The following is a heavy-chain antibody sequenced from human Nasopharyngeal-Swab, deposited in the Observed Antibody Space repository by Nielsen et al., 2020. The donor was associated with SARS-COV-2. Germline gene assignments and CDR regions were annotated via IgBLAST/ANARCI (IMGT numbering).Heavy chain of an antibody. CDR2: AYYRYTWYL. Sequence: SQTLSLTCVISGDSVASNRAAWHWIRPSPSRGLEWLGRAYYRYTWYLDYAVSVQGRISINTDTTKNLFSLHLNSVTLDDTAVYYCARGSHKSGWFCGRGTLVTVSS. CDR3: ARGSHKSGWF. D-gene: IGHD6-19*01. J-gene: IGHJ4*02. CDR1: GDSVASNRAA. V-gene: IGHV6-1*01.